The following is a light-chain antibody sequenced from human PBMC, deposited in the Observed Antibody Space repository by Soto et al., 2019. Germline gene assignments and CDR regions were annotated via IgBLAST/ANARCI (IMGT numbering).Light chain of an antibody. CDR3: QQYITYAT. V-gene: IGKV1-5*03. CDR1: QNINTW. Sequence: DIQMTQSPSTLSASVGDRVIITCRASQNINTWLAWYQQKPGKAPKLLIYKASSLESGVPSRFSGSGSGTEFTLTISSLQPDDFATYYCQQYITYATFGLGTKVDIK. CDR2: KAS. J-gene: IGKJ2*01.